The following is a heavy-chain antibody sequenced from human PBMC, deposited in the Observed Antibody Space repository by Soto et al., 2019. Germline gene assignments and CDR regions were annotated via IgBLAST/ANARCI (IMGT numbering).Heavy chain of an antibody. D-gene: IGHD2-21*02. V-gene: IGHV1-69*13. Sequence: GASVKVSCKASGGTFSSYSISWVRQAPGQGLEWMGGVIPIFCTANYAQKFQGRVTITADESTSTAYMELSSLRSEDTAVYYCARDFGLVGAYCGGDCYCPQCPNADNWFDPWGQGTLVTVSS. CDR2: VIPIFCTA. J-gene: IGHJ5*02. CDR3: ARDFGLVGAYCGGDCYCPQCPNADNWFDP. CDR1: GGTFSSYS.